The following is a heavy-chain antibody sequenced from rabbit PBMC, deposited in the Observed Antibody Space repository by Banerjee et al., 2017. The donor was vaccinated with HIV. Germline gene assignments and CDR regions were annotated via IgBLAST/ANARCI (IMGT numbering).Heavy chain of an antibody. J-gene: IGHJ3*01. Sequence: QEQLEESGGDLVKPEGSLTITCTASGFSFSSTYYMCWVRQGPGKGLEWSACIYGGVSIDTWYVSWAKGRFTISKASSTTVTLKLNSLTAADTATYFCARGHAGSSWGLDLWGPGTLVTVS. V-gene: IGHV1S45*01. CDR2: IYGGVSIDT. CDR1: GFSFSSTYY. CDR3: ARGHAGSSWGLDL. D-gene: IGHD4-2*01.